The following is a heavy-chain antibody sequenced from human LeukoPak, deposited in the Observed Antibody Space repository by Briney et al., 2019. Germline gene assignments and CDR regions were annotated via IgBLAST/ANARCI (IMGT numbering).Heavy chain of an antibody. D-gene: IGHD3-16*01. Sequence: GGSLRLSCAASGFTVSSNYMHWVRQAPGKGLEWVAVISYDGSNKYYADSVKGRFTISRDNSKNTLYLQMNSLRAEDTAVYYCARDGRLGVRSNYSWDLPTDYWGQGTLVTVSS. V-gene: IGHV3-30*03. J-gene: IGHJ4*02. CDR2: ISYDGSNK. CDR3: ARDGRLGVRSNYSWDLPTDY. CDR1: GFTVSSNY.